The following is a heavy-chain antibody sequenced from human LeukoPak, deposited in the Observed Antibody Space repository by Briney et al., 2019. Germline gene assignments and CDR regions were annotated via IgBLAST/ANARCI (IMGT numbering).Heavy chain of an antibody. J-gene: IGHJ4*02. D-gene: IGHD3-22*01. CDR1: GYTFTGYY. CDR2: INPNSGGT. Sequence: ASVKVSCKASGYTFTGYYMHWVRQAPGQGLEWMGWINPNSGGTNYAQKFQGRVTMTRDTSISTAYMELSRLRSDDTAVYYCARDRGHDSGGYFRYWGQGTLVTVSS. CDR3: ARDRGHDSGGYFRY. V-gene: IGHV1-2*02.